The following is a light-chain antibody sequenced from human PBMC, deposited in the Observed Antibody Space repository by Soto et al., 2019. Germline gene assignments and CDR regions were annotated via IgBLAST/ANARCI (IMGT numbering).Light chain of an antibody. Sequence: EIVLTQSPGTLSLSPGERATLSCRASQSVSSSYLAWYQQKPGQAPRLLIYGASSRATGIPDRFSGSGSGTDFTLTISRLEPEDFAVYYCQQYGSSPTWKFGGGNKVAIK. CDR1: QSVSSSY. J-gene: IGKJ4*02. CDR2: GAS. CDR3: QQYGSSPTWK. V-gene: IGKV3-20*01.